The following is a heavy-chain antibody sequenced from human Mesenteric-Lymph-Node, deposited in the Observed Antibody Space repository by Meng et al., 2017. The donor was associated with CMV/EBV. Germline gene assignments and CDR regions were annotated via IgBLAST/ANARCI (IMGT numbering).Heavy chain of an antibody. Sequence: GGSLRLSCAASGFTFSSYAMHWVRQAPGKGLEWVAVISYDGSNKYYADSVKGRFTISRDNAKNSLYLQMNSLRAEDTAVYYCARTTTAYYYYYGMDVWGQGTTVTV. J-gene: IGHJ6*02. V-gene: IGHV3-30*04. CDR3: ARTTTAYYYYYGMDV. CDR1: GFTFSSYA. D-gene: IGHD4-11*01. CDR2: ISYDGSNK.